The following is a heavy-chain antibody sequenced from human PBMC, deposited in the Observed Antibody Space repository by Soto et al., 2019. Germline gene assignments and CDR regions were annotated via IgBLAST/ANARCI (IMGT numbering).Heavy chain of an antibody. D-gene: IGHD3-22*01. CDR2: IIPIFGTA. Sequence: ASVKVSCKASGGTFSSYAISWVRQAPGQGLEWMGGIIPIFGTANYAQKFQGRVTITADESTSTAYMELSSLRSEDTAVYYCARATNNYSDSSGRYGMDVWGQGTTVTVSS. CDR1: GGTFSSYA. J-gene: IGHJ6*02. V-gene: IGHV1-69*13. CDR3: ARATNNYSDSSGRYGMDV.